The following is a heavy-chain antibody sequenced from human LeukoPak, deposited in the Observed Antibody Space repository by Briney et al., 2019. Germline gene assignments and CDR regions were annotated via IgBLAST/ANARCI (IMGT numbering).Heavy chain of an antibody. V-gene: IGHV1-46*01. D-gene: IGHD3-9*01. CDR2: INPSGGST. Sequence: ASVKVSCKASGYTFTSYYIHWVRQAPGQGLEWMGLINPSGGSTNYAQKFQGRVTMTRDTSTSTAYMELSSLRAEDTAVYYCARGHDILTGYLESHFDYWGQGTLVTVSS. J-gene: IGHJ4*02. CDR1: GYTFTSYY. CDR3: ARGHDILTGYLESHFDY.